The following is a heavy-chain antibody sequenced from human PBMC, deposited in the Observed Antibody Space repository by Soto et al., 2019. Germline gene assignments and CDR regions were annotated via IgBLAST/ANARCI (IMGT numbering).Heavy chain of an antibody. J-gene: IGHJ4*02. D-gene: IGHD6-13*01. CDR1: GFTFSSYA. V-gene: IGHV3-23*01. Sequence: PGGSLRLSCAASGFTFSSYAMSWVRQSPGKGLEWVSAISGSGGSTYYADSVKGRFTISRDNSKNTLYLQMNSLRAEDTAVYYCAKDEAGYSSSCRSCDYWGQGTLVTVSS. CDR3: AKDEAGYSSSCRSCDY. CDR2: ISGSGGST.